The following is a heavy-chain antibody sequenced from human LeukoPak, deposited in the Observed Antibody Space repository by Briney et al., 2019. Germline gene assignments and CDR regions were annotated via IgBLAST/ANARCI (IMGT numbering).Heavy chain of an antibody. CDR1: GYTFTGYY. Sequence: ASVKVSCKASGYTFTGYYIHWVRQAPGQGLEWMGWINPSSGGTNYAQKFQGRVTMTRDTSISTAYMELSRLRSDDTAVYYCARVWDHSASGSLGGGFDPWGQGTLVTVSS. V-gene: IGHV1-2*02. J-gene: IGHJ5*02. CDR2: INPSSGGT. CDR3: ARVWDHSASGSLGGGFDP. D-gene: IGHD3-10*01.